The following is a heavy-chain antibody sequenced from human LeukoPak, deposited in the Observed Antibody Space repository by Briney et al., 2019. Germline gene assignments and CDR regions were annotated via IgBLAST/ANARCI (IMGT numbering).Heavy chain of an antibody. D-gene: IGHD6-19*01. V-gene: IGHV4-34*01. CDR3: ARVAGTVLDY. CDR2: INHSGST. Sequence: SETLSLTCTVSGGSISSYYWSWIRQPPGKGLEWIGEINHSGSTNYNPSLKSRVTISVDASKNQFSLKLSSVAAADTAVYYCARVAGTVLDYWGQGTLVTVSS. CDR1: GGSISSYY. J-gene: IGHJ4*02.